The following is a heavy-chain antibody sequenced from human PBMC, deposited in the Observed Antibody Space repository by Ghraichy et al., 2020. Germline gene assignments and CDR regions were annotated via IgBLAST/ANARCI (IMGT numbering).Heavy chain of an antibody. CDR1: GGSFSSYY. D-gene: IGHD6-19*01. J-gene: IGHJ5*02. Sequence: SETLSLTCTVSGGSFSSYYWSWIRQPAGKGLEWIGRIYTSGGTNYNPSLKSGVTMSVDTSKNQFSLKLSSVTAADTAVYYCARDSVRYSSGWEGFDPWGQGTLVTVSS. CDR2: IYTSGGT. CDR3: ARDSVRYSSGWEGFDP. V-gene: IGHV4-4*07.